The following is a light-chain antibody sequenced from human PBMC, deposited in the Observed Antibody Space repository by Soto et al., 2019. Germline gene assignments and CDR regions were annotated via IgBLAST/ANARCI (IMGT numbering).Light chain of an antibody. CDR3: CSYAGSSPVV. Sequence: QTVVTQPPSVSGAPGQRVTISCTGSSSNIGAGYDVHWYQQLPGTAPKLLIYGNSNRPSGVPDRFSGSKSGNTASLTISGLQAEDEADYYCCSYAGSSPVVFGGGTKLTVL. V-gene: IGLV1-40*01. CDR1: SSNIGAGYD. J-gene: IGLJ2*01. CDR2: GNS.